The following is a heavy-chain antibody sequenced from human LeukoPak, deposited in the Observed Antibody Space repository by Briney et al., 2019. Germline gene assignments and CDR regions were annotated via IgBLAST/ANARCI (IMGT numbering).Heavy chain of an antibody. CDR1: GGSISSYY. D-gene: IGHD6-13*01. J-gene: IGHJ6*03. Sequence: PSETLSLTCTVSGGSISSYYWSWIRQLAGKGLEWIGRISTSGSTNYNPSLKSRVTMSVDTSKNQFSLKLSSVTAADTAVYYCARDRVGQQLVGRNYYYYYMDVWGKGTTVTISS. V-gene: IGHV4-4*07. CDR3: ARDRVGQQLVGRNYYYYYMDV. CDR2: ISTSGST.